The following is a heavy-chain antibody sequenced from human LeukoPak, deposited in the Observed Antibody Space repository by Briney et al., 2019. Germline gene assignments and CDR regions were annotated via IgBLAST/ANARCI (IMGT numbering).Heavy chain of an antibody. Sequence: ASVKVSCKASGYTFTSCDINWVRQATGQGLEWMGWMNPNSGNTGYAQKFQGRVTMTRNTSISTAYMELSSLRSEDTAVYYCARGYYYGSGSYPWGQGTLVTVSS. J-gene: IGHJ5*02. CDR2: MNPNSGNT. D-gene: IGHD3-10*01. CDR1: GYTFTSCD. V-gene: IGHV1-8*01. CDR3: ARGYYYGSGSYP.